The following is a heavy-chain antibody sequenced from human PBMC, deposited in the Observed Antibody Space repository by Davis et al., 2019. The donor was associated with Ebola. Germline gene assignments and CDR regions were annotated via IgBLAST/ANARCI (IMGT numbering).Heavy chain of an antibody. D-gene: IGHD3-3*01. J-gene: IGHJ4*02. CDR2: ISYDGSNK. Sequence: GGSLRLSCAASGFTFSTYGMHWVRQAPGKGLEWVAVISYDGSNKYYADSVKGRFTVSRDNAKNSLYLEMNSLRAEDTAVYYCARLFGVIPVFDYWGQGTLVTVSS. CDR3: ARLFGVIPVFDY. CDR1: GFTFSTYG. V-gene: IGHV3-30*03.